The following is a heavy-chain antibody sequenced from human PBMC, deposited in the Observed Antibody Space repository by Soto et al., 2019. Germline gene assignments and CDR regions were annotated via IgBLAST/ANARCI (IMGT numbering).Heavy chain of an antibody. D-gene: IGHD3-10*01. CDR1: GFTFSSYA. J-gene: IGHJ6*03. V-gene: IGHV3-23*01. CDR3: AKDQEIAMVRGVRIPYYYYYMDV. Sequence: GGSLRLSCAASGFTFSSYAMSWVRQAPGKGLEWVSAISGSGGSTYYADSVKGRFTISRDNSKNTLYLQMNSLRAEDTAVYYCAKDQEIAMVRGVRIPYYYYYMDVWGKGTTVTVSS. CDR2: ISGSGGST.